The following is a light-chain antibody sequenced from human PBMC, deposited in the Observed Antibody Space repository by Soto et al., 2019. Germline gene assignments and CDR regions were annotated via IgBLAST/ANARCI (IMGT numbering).Light chain of an antibody. CDR1: SGDVGAYNY. Sequence: QSALTQPASVSGSPGQSVTISCTGTSGDVGAYNYVSWYQLHPGKAPKLMIYDISNRPSGVANRFSGSKSGNTASLTISGLQADDEADYFCSSFTTSSARVFGTGTKVTVL. J-gene: IGLJ1*01. CDR3: SSFTTSSARV. V-gene: IGLV2-14*03. CDR2: DIS.